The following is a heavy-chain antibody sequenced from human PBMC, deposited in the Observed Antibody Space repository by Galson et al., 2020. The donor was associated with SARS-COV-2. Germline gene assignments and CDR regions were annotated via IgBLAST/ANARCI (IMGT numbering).Heavy chain of an antibody. J-gene: IGHJ6*02. CDR3: AREVGSTPSYGLEV. CDR1: GGSISSYY. Sequence: SETLSLTCTISGGSISSYYWSWIRQTPGKGLEWIGHISHNEITNYHPSLKSRVTMSIDRSKNHFSLHLTSVTAADTAVYYCAREVGSTPSYGLEVWGQGTTVTVSS. V-gene: IGHV4-59*01. CDR2: ISHNEIT. D-gene: IGHD1-26*01.